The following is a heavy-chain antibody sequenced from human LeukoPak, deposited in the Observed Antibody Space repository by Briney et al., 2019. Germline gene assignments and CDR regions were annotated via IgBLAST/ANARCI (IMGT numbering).Heavy chain of an antibody. Sequence: GGSLRLSCAASGFTFRNYYMHCVRQAPGKGLEWVAVISLDGNNEYYADSVKGRFSLSRDNSMNTLYLQLNSLRTEDTAMYYCARDLSGHWTYDYWGQGTLVTVSS. CDR1: GFTFRNYY. J-gene: IGHJ4*01. V-gene: IGHV3-30-3*01. D-gene: IGHD1-1*01. CDR2: ISLDGNNE. CDR3: ARDLSGHWTYDY.